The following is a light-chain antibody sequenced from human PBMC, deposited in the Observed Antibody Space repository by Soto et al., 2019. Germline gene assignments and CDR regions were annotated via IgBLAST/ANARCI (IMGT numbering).Light chain of an antibody. V-gene: IGKV1-5*03. CDR3: QQYNSHSKT. Sequence: DIQMTQSPSTLSASVGDRVTITCRASQSISTWLAWYQQKPGKAPKLLIYKASSLESGVPSRFSGSGSGTEFTLTISSLQPDDFAIYYCQQYNSHSKTFGQGTKVDIK. J-gene: IGKJ1*01. CDR2: KAS. CDR1: QSISTW.